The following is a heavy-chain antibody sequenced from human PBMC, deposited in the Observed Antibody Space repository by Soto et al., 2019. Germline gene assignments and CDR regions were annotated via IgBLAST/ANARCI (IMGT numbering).Heavy chain of an antibody. V-gene: IGHV3-13*01. CDR2: IGSAGDT. CDR3: VRGELPFYYYGMDL. Sequence: ESLKISCAASGFPVGGYDFHWVRQRGGKGLEWVSTIGSAGDTYYSASVRGRFTISRENAKNSLSLQMTSLRAGDTAVYFCVRGELPFYYYGMDLWGQGTTVTVSS. CDR1: GFPVGGYD. D-gene: IGHD1-7*01. J-gene: IGHJ6*02.